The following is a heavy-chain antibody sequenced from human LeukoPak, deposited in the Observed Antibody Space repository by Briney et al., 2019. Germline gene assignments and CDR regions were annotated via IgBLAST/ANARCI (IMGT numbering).Heavy chain of an antibody. V-gene: IGHV3-30-3*01. D-gene: IGHD5-12*01. CDR3: ARDHSGYDYWFDY. J-gene: IGHJ4*02. CDR2: ISYDGSTK. CDR1: AFTFSTYA. Sequence: GGSLRLSCAASAFTFSTYAMHWVRQAPHKGLEWVAVISYDGSTKYYADSVKGRFTISRDNSKNTLSLHMASLTVEDTAMYYCARDHSGYDYWFDYWGQGTLVTVSS.